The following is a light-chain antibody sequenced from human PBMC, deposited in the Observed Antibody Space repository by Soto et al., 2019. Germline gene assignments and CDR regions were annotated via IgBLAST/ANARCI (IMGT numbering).Light chain of an antibody. Sequence: DIQLTQSPSVPSASVGDRITITFRASQGISSYLAWYQQKPGKAPKLLIYAASTLQSGVPSRFSGSGSGTEFTLTISSLQPEDFAVYYCQQLNSYPRTFGQGTKGDIK. CDR1: QGISSY. CDR3: QQLNSYPRT. J-gene: IGKJ1*01. V-gene: IGKV1-9*01. CDR2: AAS.